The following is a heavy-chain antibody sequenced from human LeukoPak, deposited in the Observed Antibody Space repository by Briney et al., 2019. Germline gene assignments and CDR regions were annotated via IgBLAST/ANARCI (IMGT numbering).Heavy chain of an antibody. CDR1: GFTFDDYA. D-gene: IGHD3-22*01. V-gene: IGHV3-9*01. J-gene: IGHJ4*02. CDR3: AKDISRYYDSSGYPDY. CDR2: ISWNSGSI. Sequence: PGRSLRLSCAASGFTFDDYAMHWVRQAPGKGLEWVSGISWNSGSIGDADSVKGRFTISRDNAKNSLYLQMNSLRAEDTALHYCAKDISRYYDSSGYPDYWGQGTLVTVSS.